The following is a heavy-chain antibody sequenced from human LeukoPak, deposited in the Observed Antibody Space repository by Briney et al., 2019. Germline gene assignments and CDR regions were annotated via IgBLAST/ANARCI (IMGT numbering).Heavy chain of an antibody. V-gene: IGHV3-48*04. Sequence: GGSLRLSCTASGFTSSSYSINWVRQAPGKGLEWVSYVSSNYGNIMYYADSVKGRFTVSRDNADNSMSLQMHGLRAEDTAMYYCARDDLYYSGSGTYQSRTAFDIWGQGTMLTVSS. D-gene: IGHD3-10*01. CDR1: GFTSSSYS. CDR3: ARDDLYYSGSGTYQSRTAFDI. CDR2: VSSNYGNIM. J-gene: IGHJ3*02.